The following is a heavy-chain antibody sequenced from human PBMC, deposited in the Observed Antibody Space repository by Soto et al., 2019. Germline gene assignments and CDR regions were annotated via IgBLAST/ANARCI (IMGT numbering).Heavy chain of an antibody. V-gene: IGHV3-23*01. CDR2: ISSSGGRT. J-gene: IGHJ6*02. CDR3: AKDRDTYFSYGLDV. Sequence: PGGSLRLSCAASGFTFRLNDMTWVRQAPGKGLEWVSSISSSGGRTYYAESVKGRFTISRDNSKNTLSLQMNSLSAEDTAVYYCAKDRDTYFSYGLDVWGQGTTVTVSS. D-gene: IGHD3-10*01. CDR1: GFTFRLND.